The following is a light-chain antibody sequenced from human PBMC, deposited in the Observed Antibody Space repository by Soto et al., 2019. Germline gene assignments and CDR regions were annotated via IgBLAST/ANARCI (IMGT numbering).Light chain of an antibody. V-gene: IGKV1-39*01. CDR3: QQTYNTPIT. Sequence: DNQMTQSPSPLSASVGDRVTITCRASQFISRHLNWYQQKPGKAPNLLIYAASSLQSGVPSRFSGSGSGTDFTLTISSLQPEDFATYYCQQTYNTPITFGQGTRLEIK. J-gene: IGKJ5*01. CDR1: QFISRH. CDR2: AAS.